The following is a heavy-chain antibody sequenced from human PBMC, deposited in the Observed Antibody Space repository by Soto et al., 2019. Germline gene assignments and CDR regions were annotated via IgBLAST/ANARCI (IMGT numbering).Heavy chain of an antibody. V-gene: IGHV4-4*02. CDR1: GVSISSSNW. J-gene: IGHJ4*02. CDR2: IYHSGST. D-gene: IGHD3-22*01. CDR3: ATYYDSSGYRFDY. Sequence: QVQLQESGPGLVKPSGTLSLTCAVSGVSISSSNWWSWVRQSPGKGLEWIGEIYHSGSTNYNPSLKSRVTISVDKSKNQFSPKLSSVTDADTAVYYCATYYDSSGYRFDYWGQGTLVTVSS.